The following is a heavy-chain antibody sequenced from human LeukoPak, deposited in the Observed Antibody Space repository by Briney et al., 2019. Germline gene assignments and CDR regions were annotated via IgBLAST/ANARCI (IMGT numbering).Heavy chain of an antibody. CDR3: ARDPLAARQGAHRWFDP. CDR2: INTYTGNP. J-gene: IGHJ5*02. V-gene: IGHV7-4-1*02. Sequence: ASVKVSCKASGYTFTSYAMNWVRQAPGQGLEWMGWINTYTGNPTYAQGFTGRFVFSLDTSVSTAYLQISSLKAEDTAVYYCARDPLAARQGAHRWFDPWGQGTLVTVSS. CDR1: GYTFTSYA. D-gene: IGHD6-6*01.